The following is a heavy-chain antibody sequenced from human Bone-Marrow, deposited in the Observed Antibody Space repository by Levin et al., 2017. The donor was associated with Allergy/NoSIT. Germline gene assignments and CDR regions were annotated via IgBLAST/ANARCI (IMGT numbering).Heavy chain of an antibody. V-gene: IGHV3-48*02. D-gene: IGHD2-2*01. Sequence: GESLKISCAASGFTFSSYSMNWVRQAPGKGLEWVSYISSSSSTIYYADSVKGRFTISRDNAKNSLYLQMNSLRDEDTAVYYCARGVYCSSTSCYGAVGYWGQGTLVTVSS. CDR2: ISSSSSTI. J-gene: IGHJ4*02. CDR3: ARGVYCSSTSCYGAVGY. CDR1: GFTFSSYS.